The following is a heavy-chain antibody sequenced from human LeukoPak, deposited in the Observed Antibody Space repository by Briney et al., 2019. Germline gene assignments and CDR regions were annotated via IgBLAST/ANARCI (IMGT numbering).Heavy chain of an antibody. Sequence: GASVKVSCKVSGYTLTELSMHWVRQAPGKGLEWMGGFDPEDGETNYAQKFQGRVTMTEDTSTDTAYMELSSLRAEDTAVYYCATGKSIVADYYYYGMDVWGQGTTVTVSS. CDR3: ATGKSIVADYYYYGMDV. J-gene: IGHJ6*02. D-gene: IGHD3-22*01. CDR1: GYTLTELS. V-gene: IGHV1-24*01. CDR2: FDPEDGET.